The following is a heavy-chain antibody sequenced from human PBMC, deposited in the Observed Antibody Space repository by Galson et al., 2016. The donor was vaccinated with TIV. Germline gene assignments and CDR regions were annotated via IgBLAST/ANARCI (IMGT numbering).Heavy chain of an antibody. CDR2: INAYNGDT. V-gene: IGHV1-18*04. D-gene: IGHD3-3*01. CDR1: GYSFATYG. J-gene: IGHJ3*02. Sequence: SVKVSCKASGYSFATYGISWVRQAPGQGLEWMGWINAYNGDTRHAQKVQGRDTMTTDTYTGTAYMEVRSLRSDDTAVYYCARDRNSISAVVLEDDAFDIWGQGTMVTVSS. CDR3: ARDRNSISAVVLEDDAFDI.